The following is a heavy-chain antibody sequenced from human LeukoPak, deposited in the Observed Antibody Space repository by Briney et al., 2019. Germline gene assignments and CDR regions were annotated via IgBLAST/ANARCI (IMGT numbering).Heavy chain of an antibody. CDR3: ARDAGKRVAVAVRGYCDL. D-gene: IGHD6-19*01. CDR1: GGSISSYY. J-gene: IGHJ2*01. V-gene: IGHV4-4*07. Sequence: SETLSLTCTVSGGSISSYYWSCIGQPAGKGLEWIASIYTSGSTNYNPSLKSRVTMSVDTSKNQFSLKLSSVTAADTAVCYCARDAGKRVAVAVRGYCDLWGRGTLVTVSS. CDR2: IYTSGST.